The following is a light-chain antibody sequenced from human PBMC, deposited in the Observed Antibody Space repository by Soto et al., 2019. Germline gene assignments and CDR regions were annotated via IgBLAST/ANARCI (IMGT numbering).Light chain of an antibody. CDR3: CSYAGSYSYV. CDR2: DVR. J-gene: IGLJ1*01. Sequence: QSALTQPRSASGSPGQSVTISCTGTSSDVGAYNYVSWYQQHPGKAPKLMIYDVRKRPSGVPDRFSGSKSGHTASLTISGLQAEDEADYYCCSYAGSYSYVFGTGTKV. CDR1: SSDVGAYNY. V-gene: IGLV2-11*01.